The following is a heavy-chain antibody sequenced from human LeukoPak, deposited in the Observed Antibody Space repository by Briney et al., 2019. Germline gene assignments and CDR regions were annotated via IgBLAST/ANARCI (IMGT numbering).Heavy chain of an antibody. V-gene: IGHV4-59*01. Sequence: SETLSLTCTVSGGSISSYYWSWIRQPPGKGLEWIGYIYYSGSTNYNPSLKSRVTISVDTSKNQFSLKLSSVTAADTAVYYCARDKGQLVRAAPPGHYWGQGTLVTVSS. CDR1: GGSISSYY. CDR3: ARDKGQLVRAAPPGHY. J-gene: IGHJ4*02. D-gene: IGHD6-13*01. CDR2: IYYSGST.